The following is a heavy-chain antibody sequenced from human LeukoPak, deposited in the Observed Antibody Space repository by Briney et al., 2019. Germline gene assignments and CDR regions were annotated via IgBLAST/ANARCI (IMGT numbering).Heavy chain of an antibody. CDR3: ASSYGDYVFDAFDI. Sequence: ASVKVSCKASGGTFSSYAISWVRQAPGQGLEWMGGIIPIFGTANYAQKFQGRVTITADKSTSTAYVELSSLRSEDTAVYYCASSYGDYVFDAFDIWGQGTMVTVSS. D-gene: IGHD4-17*01. J-gene: IGHJ3*02. V-gene: IGHV1-69*06. CDR2: IIPIFGTA. CDR1: GGTFSSYA.